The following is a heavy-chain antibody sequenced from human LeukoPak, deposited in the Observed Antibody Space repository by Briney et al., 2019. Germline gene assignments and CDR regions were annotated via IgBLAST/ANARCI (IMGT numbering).Heavy chain of an antibody. CDR2: IYYSGTT. D-gene: IGHD6-13*01. CDR3: ARVTGYRIEDYFDY. V-gene: IGHV4-59*01. CDR1: GGSISSYY. J-gene: IGHJ4*02. Sequence: PSETLSLTCTVSGGSISSYYWSWIRQPPGKGLEWVGYIYYSGTTNYNPSLKSRVTISVETSKNEFSLKLRSVTAADTAVYYCARVTGYRIEDYFDYWGQGTLVTVSS.